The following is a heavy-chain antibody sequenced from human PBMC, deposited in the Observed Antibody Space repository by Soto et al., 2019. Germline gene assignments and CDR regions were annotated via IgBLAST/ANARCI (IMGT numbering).Heavy chain of an antibody. Sequence: EMQLVESGGGLIQPGGSLRLSCAASGFTVSGNYMSWVRQAPGKGLEWVSVIYSGGSTYYADSVEGRFTISRDNSKNTLYLQMNSLRAEDTAVYYCARDRVESGYPEYFQHWGQGTLVTVSS. V-gene: IGHV3-53*01. CDR1: GFTVSGNY. CDR3: ARDRVESGYPEYFQH. D-gene: IGHD3-22*01. J-gene: IGHJ1*01. CDR2: IYSGGST.